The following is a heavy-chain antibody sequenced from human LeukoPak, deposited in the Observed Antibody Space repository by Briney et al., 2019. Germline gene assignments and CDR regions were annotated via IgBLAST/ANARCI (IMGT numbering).Heavy chain of an antibody. CDR1: GGSISSGRYY. D-gene: IGHD6-13*01. J-gene: IGHJ5*02. CDR3: ARTNIGPAGSWFDP. CDR2: IYTSAST. V-gene: IGHV4-61*02. Sequence: SETLSLTCTVSGGSISSGRYYWSWIPQPAGKGLEWIGCIYTSASTNYNPSLKRRVTISVDTSKKQLSLQLSSVPAADTAVYYCARTNIGPAGSWFDPWGQGTLVTVSS.